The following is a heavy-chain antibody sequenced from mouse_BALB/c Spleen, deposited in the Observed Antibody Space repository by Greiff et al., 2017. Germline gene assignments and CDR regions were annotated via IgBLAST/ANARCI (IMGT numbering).Heavy chain of an antibody. J-gene: IGHJ4*01. CDR3: ARNYYYAMDY. V-gene: IGHV3-2*02. Sequence: EVKLQESGPGLVKPSQSLSLTCTVTGYSITSDYAWNWIRQFPGNKLEWMAYISYSGSTSYNPSLKSRISITRDTSKNQFFLQLNSVTTEDTATYYCARNYYYAMDYWGQGTSVTVSS. CDR2: ISYSGST. CDR1: GYSITSDYA.